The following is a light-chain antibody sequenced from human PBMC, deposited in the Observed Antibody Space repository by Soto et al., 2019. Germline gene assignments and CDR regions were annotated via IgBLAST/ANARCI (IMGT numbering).Light chain of an antibody. CDR1: SSDVGGYNY. V-gene: IGLV2-14*01. Sequence: QSALTQPASVSGSPGQSITISCTGTSSDVGGYNYVSWYQQHPGKAPKLMIYEVSNRPSGVSNRFSGSKSGNTASLTISGLQAEDEADYYCSSYTSSSPWVFGGGTKL. CDR2: EVS. J-gene: IGLJ3*02. CDR3: SSYTSSSPWV.